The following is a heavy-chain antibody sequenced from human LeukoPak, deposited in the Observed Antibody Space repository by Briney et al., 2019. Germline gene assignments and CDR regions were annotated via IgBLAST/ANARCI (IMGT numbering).Heavy chain of an antibody. CDR3: AKDPLVPGVTYDF. J-gene: IGHJ4*02. Sequence: PGGSLRLSCAASGFTFRSYAMTWVRQVPGKGLEWVSAISGSGRGTYYADSVKGRFTISRDNSKSTLYLQMNSLRDEDTAVYYCAKDPLVPGVTYDFWGQGTLVTVSS. D-gene: IGHD3-10*01. CDR1: GFTFRSYA. V-gene: IGHV3-23*01. CDR2: ISGSGRGT.